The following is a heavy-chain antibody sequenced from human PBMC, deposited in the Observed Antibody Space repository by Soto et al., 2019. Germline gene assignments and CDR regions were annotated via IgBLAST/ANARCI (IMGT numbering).Heavy chain of an antibody. D-gene: IGHD3-22*01. CDR1: GSTFDDYA. J-gene: IGHJ4*02. CDR2: ISWNSAAI. V-gene: IGHV3-9*01. Sequence: EVQLVESGGGLVQPGRSLRLSCATSGSTFDDYAMHWVRQAPGKGLEWVSGISWNSAAIGYADSVRGRFSISRDNAKNSLYLQMNSLRAADTALYYCAKGPYDSSGYYNFDYWGQGTLVTVSS. CDR3: AKGPYDSSGYYNFDY.